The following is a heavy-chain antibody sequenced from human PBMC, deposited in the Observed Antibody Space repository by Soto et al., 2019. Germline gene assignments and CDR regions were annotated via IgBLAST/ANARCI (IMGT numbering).Heavy chain of an antibody. J-gene: IGHJ4*02. CDR2: IIPILGIA. Sequence: QVQLVQSGAEVKKPGSSVKVSCKASGGTFSSYTISWVRQAPGQGLEWMGRIIPILGIANYAQKFQGRVTITADKSTSTAYMELSSLRSEDTAVYYCAREHLLGRIAAAGLIYFDYWGQGTLVTVSS. V-gene: IGHV1-69*08. D-gene: IGHD6-13*01. CDR3: AREHLLGRIAAAGLIYFDY. CDR1: GGTFSSYT.